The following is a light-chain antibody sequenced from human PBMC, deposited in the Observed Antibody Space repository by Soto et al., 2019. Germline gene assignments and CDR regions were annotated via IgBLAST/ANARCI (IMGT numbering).Light chain of an antibody. J-gene: IGLJ2*01. V-gene: IGLV2-14*03. Sequence: QSALTQPASVSGSPGQSITISCTGTNSDIGDYDFVSWYQHHPGEAPRLIISDVSNRPSGVSNRFSASKSGNTASLTISGLQAEDEADYYCSSYPNNVIFGGGTKLTVL. CDR3: SSYPNNVI. CDR1: NSDIGDYDF. CDR2: DVS.